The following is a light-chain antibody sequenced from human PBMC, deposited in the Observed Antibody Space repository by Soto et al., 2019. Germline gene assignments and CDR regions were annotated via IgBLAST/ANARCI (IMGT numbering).Light chain of an antibody. CDR3: SSYTGSDTYV. CDR1: SSDVGNYNY. J-gene: IGLJ1*01. Sequence: QSVLTQPASVSGSPGQSITISCTGTSSDVGNYNYVSWHQHHPGKAPKLMINDVSNRPSGVSSRFSGSKSGNTASLTISGLQAEDEADYYCSSYTGSDTYVFGTGTKLTVL. CDR2: DVS. V-gene: IGLV2-14*03.